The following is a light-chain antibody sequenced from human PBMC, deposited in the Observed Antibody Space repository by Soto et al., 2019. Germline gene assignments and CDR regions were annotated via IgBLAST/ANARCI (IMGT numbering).Light chain of an antibody. CDR2: VVS. CDR1: TSDVGGYKY. V-gene: IGLV2-14*01. CDR3: GSHTSSDTPYV. Sequence: QSVLTQPASVSGSPGQSITISCTGTTSDVGGYKYVSWYQQHPDKAPKLMIYVVSNRPSGVSNRFSGSKSGNTASLTISGLQAEDEAVYYCGSHTSSDTPYVFGTGTKVTVL. J-gene: IGLJ1*01.